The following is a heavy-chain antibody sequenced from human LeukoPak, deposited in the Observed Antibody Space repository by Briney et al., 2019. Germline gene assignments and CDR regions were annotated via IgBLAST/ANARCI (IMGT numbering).Heavy chain of an antibody. V-gene: IGHV1-2*02. D-gene: IGHD3-3*01. CDR1: GYTFNAYY. Sequence: VASVKVSCKASGYTFNAYYMHWVRQAPGQGLEWMGWINPNSGGTNYAQKFQGRVTLTRDTSINTVYMEVNRLTSDDTVVYYCARGEWLVLGYHWGQGTPVTVSS. CDR2: INPNSGGT. CDR3: ARGEWLVLGYH. J-gene: IGHJ5*02.